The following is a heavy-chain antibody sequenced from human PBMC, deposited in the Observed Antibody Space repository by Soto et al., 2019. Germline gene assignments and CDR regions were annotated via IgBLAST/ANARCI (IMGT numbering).Heavy chain of an antibody. D-gene: IGHD3-10*01. CDR3: ARVSTNWYGSGSYDASHN. CDR1: GGTFSSYT. Sequence: QVQLVQSGAEVKKPGSSVKVSCKASGGTFSSYTISWVRQAPGQGLEWMGRIIPILGIANYAQKFQGRDTITPDKSTSTAYIELSSLRSEGRAVYYGARVSTNWYGSGSYDASHNWGQGTMVSAS. CDR2: IIPILGIA. V-gene: IGHV1-69*02. J-gene: IGHJ3*02.